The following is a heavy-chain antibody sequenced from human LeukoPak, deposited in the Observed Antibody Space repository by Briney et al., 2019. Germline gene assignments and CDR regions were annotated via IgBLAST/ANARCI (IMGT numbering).Heavy chain of an antibody. CDR2: IKSKTDGGTT. CDR3: TTESLMTGDY. CDR1: GFTFSSYA. J-gene: IGHJ4*02. V-gene: IGHV3-15*01. D-gene: IGHD2-8*01. Sequence: GGSLRLSCAASGFTFSSYAMSWVRQAPGKGLEWVGRIKSKTDGGTTDYAAPVKGRFTISRDDSKNTLYLQMNSLKTEDTAVYYCTTESLMTGDYWGQGTLVTVSS.